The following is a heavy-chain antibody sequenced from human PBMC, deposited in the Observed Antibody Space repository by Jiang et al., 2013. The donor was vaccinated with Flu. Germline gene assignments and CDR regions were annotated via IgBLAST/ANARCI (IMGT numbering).Heavy chain of an antibody. CDR1: GGSISSSSYY. V-gene: IGHV4-39*01. J-gene: IGHJ5*02. CDR2: IYYSGST. D-gene: IGHD3-3*01. CDR3: SRFTIFGVVPLRGWFDP. Sequence: GPGLVKPSETLSLTCTVSGGSISSSSYYWGWIRQPPGKGLEWIGSIYYSGSTYYNPSLKSRVTISVDTSKNQFSLKLSSVTAADTAVYYCSRFTIFGVVPLRGWFDPWGQGTLVTVSS.